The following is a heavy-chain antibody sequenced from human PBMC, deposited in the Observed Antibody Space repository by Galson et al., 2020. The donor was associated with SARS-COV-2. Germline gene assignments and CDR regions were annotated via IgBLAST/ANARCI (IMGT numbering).Heavy chain of an antibody. J-gene: IGHJ6*02. V-gene: IGHV3-30*04. CDR1: GFTFSSYA. D-gene: IGHD6-13*01. CDR3: ARDAGIAAAADYYYYCGMDV. CDR2: ISYDGSNK. Sequence: GESLKISCAASGFTFSSYAMHWVRQAPGKGLEWVAVISYDGSNKYYADSVKGRFTISRDNAKNTLYLQMNSLRAEDTAVYYCARDAGIAAAADYYYYCGMDVWGQGTTVTVSS.